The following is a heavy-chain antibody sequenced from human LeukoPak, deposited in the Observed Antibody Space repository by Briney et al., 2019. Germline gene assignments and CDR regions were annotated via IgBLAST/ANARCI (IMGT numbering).Heavy chain of an antibody. CDR2: IYSSGST. Sequence: KPSETLSLTCAVYGGSFSSYYWSWIRQPPGKGLEWIGYIYSSGSTNYNPSLKSRVTISVDTSKKQFSLKLSSVTAADTALYYCARTYSSSSNFDYWGQGTLVTVSS. CDR3: ARTYSSSSNFDY. CDR1: GGSFSSYY. D-gene: IGHD6-13*01. V-gene: IGHV4-4*09. J-gene: IGHJ4*02.